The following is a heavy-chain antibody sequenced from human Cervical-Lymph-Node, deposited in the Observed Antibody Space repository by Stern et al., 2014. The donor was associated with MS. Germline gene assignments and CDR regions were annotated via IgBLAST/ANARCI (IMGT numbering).Heavy chain of an antibody. CDR2: MNPYSGNT. V-gene: IGHV1-8*02. CDR1: GYTFSSYD. CDR3: ARAVRNQLLSEY. J-gene: IGHJ4*02. D-gene: IGHD2-2*01. Sequence: VQLVESGAEVKKPGASVKVSCKASGYTFSSYDITWVRQASGHGLEWMGWMNPYSGNTGYAQKFKGRVSMTRDTSMSTVYMELTSLTSDDTAVYFCARAVRNQLLSEYWGQGTLVTVSS.